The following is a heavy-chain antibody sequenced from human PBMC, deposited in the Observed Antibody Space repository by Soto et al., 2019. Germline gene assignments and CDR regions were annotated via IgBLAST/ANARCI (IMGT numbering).Heavy chain of an antibody. Sequence: QVQLQESGPGLVKPSQTLSLTCTVSGGSISSGDYYWSWIRQPPGKGLEWIGYIYYSGSTYYNPSLTSRVTISVDTSKNQCSLKLSSVTAADTAVYYCARFEVDTAMVLDYWGQGTLVTVSS. V-gene: IGHV4-30-4*01. CDR3: ARFEVDTAMVLDY. CDR1: GGSISSGDYY. J-gene: IGHJ4*02. D-gene: IGHD5-18*01. CDR2: IYYSGST.